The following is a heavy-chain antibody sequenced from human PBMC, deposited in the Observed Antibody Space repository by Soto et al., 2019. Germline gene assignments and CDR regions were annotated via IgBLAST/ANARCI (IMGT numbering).Heavy chain of an antibody. J-gene: IGHJ6*02. Sequence: QVQLQQSGPGLVKPSETLSLTCTVSSGPSRSHNWGWIRQPPGGGLEWIGYIYHTGDTSYNPSLSSRFTISADPAPNHISLTLMSVTAADTAVYYCVRQGIGDLHGLVDVWGQGTRVSVSS. CDR2: IYHTGDT. CDR3: VRQGIGDLHGLVDV. CDR1: SGPSRSHN. V-gene: IGHV4-59*08. D-gene: IGHD3-10*01.